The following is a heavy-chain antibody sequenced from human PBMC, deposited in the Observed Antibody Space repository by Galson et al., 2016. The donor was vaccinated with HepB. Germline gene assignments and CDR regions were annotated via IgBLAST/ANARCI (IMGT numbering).Heavy chain of an antibody. CDR2: ISSGGTT. D-gene: IGHD6-13*01. J-gene: IGHJ1*01. CDR3: AKDRDSNWYEKYFQH. Sequence: SLRLSCAASGFIFNIYAMSWVRLAPGKGLEWVSAISSGGTTYYADSVKGRFTISRDNSKNTLSLQMNSLRAEDTAVYYCAKDRDSNWYEKYFQHWGQGTLVTVSS. CDR1: GFIFNIYA. V-gene: IGHV3-23*01.